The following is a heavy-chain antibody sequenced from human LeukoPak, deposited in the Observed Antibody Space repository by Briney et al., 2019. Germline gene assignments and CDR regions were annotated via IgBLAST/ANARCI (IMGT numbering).Heavy chain of an antibody. CDR1: GYTFTSYY. CDR2: INPSGGST. Sequence: ASVKVSCKASGYTFTSYYMHWVRQAPGQGLEWMGIINPSGGSTSYAQKFQGRVTMTRDTSTSTVYMELSSLRSEDTAVYYCARASTNSSIAVAGTFQYWGQGTLVTVSS. J-gene: IGHJ4*02. V-gene: IGHV1-46*01. D-gene: IGHD6-19*01. CDR3: ARASTNSSIAVAGTFQY.